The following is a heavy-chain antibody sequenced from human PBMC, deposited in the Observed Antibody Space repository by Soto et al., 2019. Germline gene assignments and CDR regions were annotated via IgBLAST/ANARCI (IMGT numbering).Heavy chain of an antibody. J-gene: IGHJ3*02. CDR3: AHYSPSGNSDPRNAFDI. D-gene: IGHD2-21*02. CDR2: IYWDDDK. V-gene: IGHV2-5*02. Sequence: QITLKESGPPLVKPTQTLTLTCTFSGFSLSTSGVGVGWIRQPPAKALEWLALIYWDDDKRYSPSLKSRLTITKDTSKNQVVLTMTNMDPVDTATYYCAHYSPSGNSDPRNAFDIWGQGTMVTVSS. CDR1: GFSLSTSGVG.